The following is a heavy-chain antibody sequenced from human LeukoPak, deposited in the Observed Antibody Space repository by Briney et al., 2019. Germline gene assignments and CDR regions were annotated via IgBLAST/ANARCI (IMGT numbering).Heavy chain of an antibody. D-gene: IGHD6-13*01. J-gene: IGHJ6*02. Sequence: GRSLRLSCAASGFTFSSYAMHWVRQAPGKGLEWVAVISYDGSNKYYADSVKGRFTISRDNSKNTLYLQMNSLRAEDTAVYYCARVENRGVAAIHYYCYGMDVWGQGTTVTVSS. CDR2: ISYDGSNK. CDR1: GFTFSSYA. V-gene: IGHV3-30-3*01. CDR3: ARVENRGVAAIHYYCYGMDV.